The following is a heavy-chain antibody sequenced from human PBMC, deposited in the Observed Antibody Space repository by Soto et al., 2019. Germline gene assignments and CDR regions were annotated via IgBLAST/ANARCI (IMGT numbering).Heavy chain of an antibody. CDR1: GFTFSSYE. Sequence: SLRLSCEASGFTFSSYEMNWVRQAPGEGLEWVSYISSSGSTIYYADYVKGRFTISRDNAKNSLYLQMNSLRAEDTAVYYCASRYYDSSGYYTYYFDYWCQGTLVTVSS. D-gene: IGHD3-22*01. V-gene: IGHV3-48*03. J-gene: IGHJ4*02. CDR3: ASRYYDSSGYYTYYFDY. CDR2: ISSSGSTI.